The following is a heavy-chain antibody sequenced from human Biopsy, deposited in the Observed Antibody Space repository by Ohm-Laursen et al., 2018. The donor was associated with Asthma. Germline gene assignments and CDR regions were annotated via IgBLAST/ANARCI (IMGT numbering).Heavy chain of an antibody. V-gene: IGHV3-48*02. CDR3: EREDGWCRGGRCVSWFDS. CDR2: INYKSSSI. J-gene: IGHJ5*01. D-gene: IGHD2-15*01. CDR1: GFTFSGYS. Sequence: SLRLSCAAFGFTFSGYSMNWVRQAPGKGLEWVSYINYKSSSIYYADPVKGRFTVSRDNARNSLFLQMNSLRDEDAAVYYCEREDGWCRGGRCVSWFDSWGQGTLVTVSS.